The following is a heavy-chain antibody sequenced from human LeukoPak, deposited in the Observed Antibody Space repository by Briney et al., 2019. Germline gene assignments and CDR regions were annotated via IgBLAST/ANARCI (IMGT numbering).Heavy chain of an antibody. V-gene: IGHV3-23*01. D-gene: IGHD3-10*02. CDR3: AELGITMIGGV. CDR2: ISGSGGST. CDR1: GFTFSSYA. Sequence: GGSLRLSCAASGFTFSSYAMSWVRQAPGKGLEWVSAISGSGGSTYYADSVKGRFTISRDNAKNSLYLQMNSLRAEDTAVYYCAELGITMIGGVWGKGTTITISS. J-gene: IGHJ6*04.